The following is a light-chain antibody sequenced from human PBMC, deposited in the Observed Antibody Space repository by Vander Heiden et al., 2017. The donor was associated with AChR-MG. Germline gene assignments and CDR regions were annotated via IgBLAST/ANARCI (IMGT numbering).Light chain of an antibody. CDR3: QQYNSYPPLT. CDR2: AAS. Sequence: DVQMTQSESSLAASVGGGVTIPCVVCQAISKYLAGLQQKPGKPPTSLLYAASCFQSGVLPNFFGSGSGTDYIPLISSLQPDDFATYYCQQYNSYPPLTFGPGTKVDIK. J-gene: IGKJ3*01. V-gene: IGKV1-16*02. CDR1: QAISKY.